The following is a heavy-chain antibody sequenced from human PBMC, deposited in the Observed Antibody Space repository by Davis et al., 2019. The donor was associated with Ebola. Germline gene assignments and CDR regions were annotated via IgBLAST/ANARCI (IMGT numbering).Heavy chain of an antibody. J-gene: IGHJ6*04. CDR3: ARDIYYYGMDV. CDR1: GGSISSGGYY. CDR2: IYYSGST. Sequence: MPSETLSLTCTVSGGSISSGGYYWSWIRQHPGKGLEWIGYIYYSGSTYYNPSLKSRVTISVDTSKNQFSLKLSSVTAADTAVYYCARDIYYYGMDVWGKGTTVTVSS. V-gene: IGHV4-31*03.